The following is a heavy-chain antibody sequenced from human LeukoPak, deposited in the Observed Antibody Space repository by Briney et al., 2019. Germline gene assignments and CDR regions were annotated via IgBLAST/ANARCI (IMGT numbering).Heavy chain of an antibody. CDR2: IYYSGST. J-gene: IGHJ4*02. D-gene: IGHD2-2*01. Sequence: PSETLSLTCTVSGGSISSGDYYWSWIRQPPGKGLEWIGYIYYSGSTNCNPSLKSRVTISVDTSKNQFSLKLSSVTAADTAVYYCARVGSSTNGEIDYWGQGTLVTVSS. CDR1: GGSISSGDYY. CDR3: ARVGSSTNGEIDY. V-gene: IGHV4-61*08.